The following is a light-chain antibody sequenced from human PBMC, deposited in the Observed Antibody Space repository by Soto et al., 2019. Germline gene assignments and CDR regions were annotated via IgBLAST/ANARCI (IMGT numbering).Light chain of an antibody. J-gene: IGLJ2*01. Sequence: QPVLTQSSSASASLGSSVKLTCTLSSGHSSYIIAWHQQQPGKAPRYLMKLEGSGSYNKGSGVPDRFSGSSSGADRYLTISNLQSEDEADYYCETWDRSLVVFGGGTQLTVL. CDR3: ETWDRSLVV. V-gene: IGLV4-60*03. CDR2: LEGSGSY. CDR1: SGHSSYI.